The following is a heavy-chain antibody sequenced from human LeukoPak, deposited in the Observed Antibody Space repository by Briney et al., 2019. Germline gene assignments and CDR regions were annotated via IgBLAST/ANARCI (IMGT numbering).Heavy chain of an antibody. CDR2: IYYSGST. CDR3: ARTVGATRKIFDH. D-gene: IGHD1-26*01. CDR1: GGSISSYY. V-gene: IGHV4-59*01. Sequence: PSETLSLTCTVSGGSISSYYWSWIRQPPGKGLEWIGYIYYSGSTNYNPSLKSRVTISVDTSKNQFSLKLSSVTAADTAVYYCARTVGATRKIFDHWGQGTLVTVSS. J-gene: IGHJ4*02.